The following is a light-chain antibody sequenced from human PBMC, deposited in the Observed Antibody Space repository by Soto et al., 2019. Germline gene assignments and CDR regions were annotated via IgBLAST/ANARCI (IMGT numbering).Light chain of an antibody. CDR2: DVS. Sequence: QSALTQPRSVSGSPGHSVTISCTGTSSDVGGYNYVSWYQQHPGKAPKLTIYDVSKRPSGVPDRYSGSKSGNTASLTISGLHAEDEAVYYCCSYAGSYTSFYVFGTGTKVTVL. V-gene: IGLV2-11*01. J-gene: IGLJ1*01. CDR3: CSYAGSYTSFYV. CDR1: SSDVGGYNY.